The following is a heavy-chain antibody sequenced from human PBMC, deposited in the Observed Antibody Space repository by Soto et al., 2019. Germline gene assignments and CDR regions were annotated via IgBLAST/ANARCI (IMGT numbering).Heavy chain of an antibody. J-gene: IGHJ5*02. CDR1: GFTFSDYY. CDR2: ISSSGSTI. CDR3: ARDDINCSSTSCYTGWFDP. Sequence: PGGSLRLSCAASGFTFSDYYMSWIRQAPGKGLEWVSYISSSGSTIYYADSVKGRFTISRDNAKNSLYLQVNSLRAEDTAVYYCARDDINCSSTSCYTGWFDPWGQGTLVTVSS. D-gene: IGHD2-2*02. V-gene: IGHV3-11*01.